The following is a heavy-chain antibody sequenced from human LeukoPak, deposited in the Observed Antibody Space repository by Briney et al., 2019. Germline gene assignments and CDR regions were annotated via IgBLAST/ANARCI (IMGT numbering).Heavy chain of an antibody. D-gene: IGHD3-22*01. Sequence: GGSLRLSCAASGFTFSSYAMSWVRQAPGKGLEWVSAISGSGGATYYADSVKGRFTISRDNSKNTLYLQMNSLRAEDTAVFYCAKEGGRYSDSSGNNWGQGALVTVSS. CDR3: AKEGGRYSDSSGNN. V-gene: IGHV3-23*01. CDR1: GFTFSSYA. CDR2: ISGSGGAT. J-gene: IGHJ4*02.